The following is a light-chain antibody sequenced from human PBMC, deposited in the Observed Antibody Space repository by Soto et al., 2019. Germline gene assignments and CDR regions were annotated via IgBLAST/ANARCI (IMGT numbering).Light chain of an antibody. CDR3: QQYGSSPGLFT. CDR2: GAS. J-gene: IGKJ3*01. Sequence: EIVLTQSPGTLSLSPGERATLPCRASQSISSSYLAWYQQKPGQAPRLLIYGASPRAPGIPDRFSGSGSGTDFTLTISRLEPEDFAVYYCQQYGSSPGLFTFGPGTKVDIK. CDR1: QSISSSY. V-gene: IGKV3-20*01.